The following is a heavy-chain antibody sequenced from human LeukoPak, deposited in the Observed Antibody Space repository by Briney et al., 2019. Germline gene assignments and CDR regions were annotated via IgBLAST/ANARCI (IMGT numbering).Heavy chain of an antibody. CDR2: INPNSGDT. Sequence: ASVKVSCKASGYTFTDYYVHWVRQAPGQGLEWMGWINPNSGDTKYAQKFQGRVTMTRDTSISTAYMEPSRLTSDDSAVYYCARGSPRPTGERNASDIWGQGTMVTVSS. V-gene: IGHV1-2*02. D-gene: IGHD7-27*01. CDR3: ARGSPRPTGERNASDI. CDR1: GYTFTDYY. J-gene: IGHJ3*02.